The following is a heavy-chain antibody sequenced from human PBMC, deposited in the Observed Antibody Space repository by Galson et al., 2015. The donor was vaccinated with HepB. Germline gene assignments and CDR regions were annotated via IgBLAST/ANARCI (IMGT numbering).Heavy chain of an antibody. CDR1: GFIFNNYA. J-gene: IGHJ4*02. CDR2: ISGSGGST. D-gene: IGHD1-26*01. CDR3: AKGWVPATLIDS. V-gene: IGHV3-23*01. Sequence: SLRLSCAASGFIFNNYAMSWVRQAPGEGLEWVSTISGSGGSTHYADSVKGRFTISRDNSKNTVYLQMNSLRAEDTALYYCAKGWVPATLIDSWGQGTLITVSS.